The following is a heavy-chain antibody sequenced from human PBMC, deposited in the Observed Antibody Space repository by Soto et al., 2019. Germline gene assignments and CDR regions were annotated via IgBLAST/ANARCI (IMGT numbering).Heavy chain of an antibody. D-gene: IGHD1-26*01. V-gene: IGHV1-2*02. CDR2: INPNSGDT. Sequence: ASVKVSCKASGYTFTGYYVHWVRQAPGQGLEWMGWINPNSGDTYLAQRFQGRVTMNRDTSIGTAYMELRGLTSDDTAEYYCAKGGAIVAAGTRVYLYNAMDVWGQGTKVTVYS. CDR1: GYTFTGYY. J-gene: IGHJ6*02. CDR3: AKGGAIVAAGTRVYLYNAMDV.